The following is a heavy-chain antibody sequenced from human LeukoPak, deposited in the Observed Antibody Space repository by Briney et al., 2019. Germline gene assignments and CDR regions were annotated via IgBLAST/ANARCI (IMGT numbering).Heavy chain of an antibody. D-gene: IGHD3-3*01. Sequence: ASVKVSCKASGYTFTGYYMHWVRQAPGQGLEWMGWINPNSGGTSYAQKFQGRVTMTRDTSISTAYMELSRLRSDDTAVYYCARGRGFGVVIEFDYWGQGTLVTVSS. V-gene: IGHV1-2*02. CDR1: GYTFTGYY. J-gene: IGHJ4*02. CDR3: ARGRGFGVVIEFDY. CDR2: INPNSGGT.